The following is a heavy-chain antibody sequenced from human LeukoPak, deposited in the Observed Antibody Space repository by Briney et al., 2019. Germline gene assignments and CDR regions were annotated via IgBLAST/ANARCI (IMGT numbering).Heavy chain of an antibody. CDR2: ISGSGGST. V-gene: IGHV3-23*01. CDR3: AKDIVVVPAAIPDAFDI. D-gene: IGHD2-2*02. J-gene: IGHJ3*02. Sequence: GGSLRLSCAASGFTFSSYAMSWVRQAPGKGLEWVSAISGSGGSTYYADSVKVRFTISRDNSKNTLYLQMNSLRAEDTAVYYCAKDIVVVPAAIPDAFDIWGQGTMVTVSS. CDR1: GFTFSSYA.